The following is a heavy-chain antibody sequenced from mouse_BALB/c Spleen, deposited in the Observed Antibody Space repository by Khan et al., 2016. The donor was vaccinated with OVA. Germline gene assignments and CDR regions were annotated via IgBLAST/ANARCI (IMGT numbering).Heavy chain of an antibody. CDR2: IGPGSSNT. D-gene: IGHD1-1*01. Sequence: DLVKPGASVKLSCKASGYTFTSYWINWIKQRPGQGLEWIGRIGPGSSNTNYNEMFLGKATLTVDTSSSTAYIQLSSLTSEDSAVYVCARENCYGRNCDAMDYWGQGTSVTVSS. J-gene: IGHJ4*01. V-gene: IGHV1S41*01. CDR3: ARENCYGRNCDAMDY. CDR1: GYTFTSYW.